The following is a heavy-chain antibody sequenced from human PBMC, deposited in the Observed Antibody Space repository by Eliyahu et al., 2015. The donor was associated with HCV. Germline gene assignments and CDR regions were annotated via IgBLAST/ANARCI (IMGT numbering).Heavy chain of an antibody. CDR2: WRQANSYAT. Sequence: EVQLVESGGGLVQPGGSLKLSCAASGFTFSGSAMHWVRQASGKGLEVGWPFWRQANSYATAYAASVKGRFTISRDDSKNTAYLQMNSLKTEDTAVYYCLSALRCSGWYCRDYWGQGTLVTVSS. CDR3: LSALRCSGWYCRDY. D-gene: IGHD6-19*01. J-gene: IGHJ4*02. CDR1: GFTFSGSA. V-gene: IGHV3-73*01.